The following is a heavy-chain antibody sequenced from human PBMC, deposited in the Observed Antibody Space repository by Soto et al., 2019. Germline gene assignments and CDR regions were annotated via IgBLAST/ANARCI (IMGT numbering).Heavy chain of an antibody. CDR3: ARTGQPPSDY. D-gene: IGHD2-2*01. CDR1: GVSFSGYY. Sequence: QVQIQQWGAGLLKPSETLSLTCGVYGVSFSGYYWSWIRKPPGKGLEWIGEIIHTGSTNYNPSLKSRVAISIDTSKKQYSLKLSSVTAADTAVYYCARTGQPPSDYWGQGALVPVSS. J-gene: IGHJ4*02. V-gene: IGHV4-34*12. CDR2: IIHTGST.